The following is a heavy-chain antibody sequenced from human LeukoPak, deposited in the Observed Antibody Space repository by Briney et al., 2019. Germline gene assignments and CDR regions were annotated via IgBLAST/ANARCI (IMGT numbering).Heavy chain of an antibody. CDR1: EFTFSTYW. J-gene: IGHJ4*02. CDR3: ARDPRTVRI. V-gene: IGHV3-48*04. Sequence: GGSLRLSCAASEFTFSTYWMSWVRQAPGKGLEWLSYISGNGGVIQYADSVKGRFTISRDNAKNLLYLQMDSLRVEDTAIYYCARDPRTVRIWGQGTLVTVSS. D-gene: IGHD1-1*01. CDR2: ISGNGGVI.